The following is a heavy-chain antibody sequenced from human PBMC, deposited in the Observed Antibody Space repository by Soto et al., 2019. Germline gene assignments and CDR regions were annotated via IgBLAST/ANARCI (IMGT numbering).Heavy chain of an antibody. V-gene: IGHV3-7*03. CDR1: GFTFSSYW. J-gene: IGHJ6*02. Sequence: GGSLRLSCAASGFTFSSYWMSWVRQAPGKGLEWVANIKQDGSEKYYVDSVKGRFTISRDNAKNSLYLQMNSLRAEDTAVYYCARDCITMVRGVIIGSQGGMDVWGQGTTVTVS. D-gene: IGHD3-10*01. CDR3: ARDCITMVRGVIIGSQGGMDV. CDR2: IKQDGSEK.